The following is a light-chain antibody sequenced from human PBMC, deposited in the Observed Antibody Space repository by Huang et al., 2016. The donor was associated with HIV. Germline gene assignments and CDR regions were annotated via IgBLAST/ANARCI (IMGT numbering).Light chain of an antibody. Sequence: EIVMTQSPATLSVSPGERATLSGRASQSFSSNLAWYQQEPGQAPRLLIYGASTRATCIPARFSGSGSGTEFTLTISSLQSEDFAVYYCQQYNNWPQTFGQGTKVEIK. CDR1: QSFSSN. V-gene: IGKV3-15*01. CDR3: QQYNNWPQT. J-gene: IGKJ1*01. CDR2: GAS.